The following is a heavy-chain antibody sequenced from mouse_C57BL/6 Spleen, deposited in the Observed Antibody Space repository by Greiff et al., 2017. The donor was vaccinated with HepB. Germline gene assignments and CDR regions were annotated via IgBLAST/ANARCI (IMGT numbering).Heavy chain of an antibody. J-gene: IGHJ2*01. V-gene: IGHV1-76*01. Sequence: VQLQQSGAELVRPGASVKLSCKASGYTFTDYYINWVKQRPGQGLEWIARIYPGSGNTYYNEKFKGKATLTAEKSSSTAYMQLSSLTSEDSAVYFYARSNYYGSSYFDYWGQGTTLTVSS. CDR3: ARSNYYGSSYFDY. CDR1: GYTFTDYY. D-gene: IGHD1-1*01. CDR2: IYPGSGNT.